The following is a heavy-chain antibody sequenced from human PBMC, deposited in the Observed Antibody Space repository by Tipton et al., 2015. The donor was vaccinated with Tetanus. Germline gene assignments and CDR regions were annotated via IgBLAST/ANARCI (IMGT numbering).Heavy chain of an antibody. CDR2: LWFDGGDE. CDR1: GFTFRSYG. D-gene: IGHD2-15*01. Sequence: SLRLSCAASGFTFRSYGMHWVRQAPGKGLEWVAVLWFDGGDEYYADSVKGRFTISRDNSKNTVYLQMNSLGAEDTAVYYCARELDCSGGGCFSYGLDVWGQGTTGTVSS. V-gene: IGHV3-33*01. CDR3: ARELDCSGGGCFSYGLDV. J-gene: IGHJ6*02.